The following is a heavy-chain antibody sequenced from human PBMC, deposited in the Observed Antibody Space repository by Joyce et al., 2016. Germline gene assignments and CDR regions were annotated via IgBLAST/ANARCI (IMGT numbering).Heavy chain of an antibody. Sequence: QLVESGGGVVKAGGSLRLSCEASGSTFSSSSMSWFRQAAGKGLEWGAAISATSYYRFHAETVRGRFTVSRDNAKKTLYLQMNSLRAEDSAVFYCARGGISYYYAMDVWGQGTTVTVSS. CDR1: GSTFSSSS. V-gene: IGHV3-21*01. CDR3: ARGGISYYYAMDV. D-gene: IGHD3-16*01. J-gene: IGHJ6*02. CDR2: ISATSYYR.